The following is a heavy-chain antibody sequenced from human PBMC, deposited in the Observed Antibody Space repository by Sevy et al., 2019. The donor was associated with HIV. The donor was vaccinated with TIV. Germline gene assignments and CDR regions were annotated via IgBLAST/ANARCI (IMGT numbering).Heavy chain of an antibody. D-gene: IGHD5-18*01. CDR1: GFTFTSYT. Sequence: GGSLRLSCAASGFTFTSYTMNWVRQAPGKGLEWVSSISSASSFIYYADSLKGRFTVSRDNAKNSLYLQMNSLRAEDTAVYYCARDSYSYGKGPFDYWGQGTLVTVSS. CDR2: ISSASSFI. J-gene: IGHJ4*02. V-gene: IGHV3-21*01. CDR3: ARDSYSYGKGPFDY.